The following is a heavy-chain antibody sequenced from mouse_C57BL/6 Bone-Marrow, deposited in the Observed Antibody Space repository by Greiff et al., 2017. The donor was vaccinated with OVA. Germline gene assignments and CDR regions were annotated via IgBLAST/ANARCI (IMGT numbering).Heavy chain of an antibody. D-gene: IGHD1-1*01. J-gene: IGHJ2*01. CDR1: GYTFTSYW. CDR3: ARGLTVLAPLDY. CDR2: IHPNSGST. V-gene: IGHV1-64*01. Sequence: QVQLQQSGAELVKPGASVKLSCKASGYTFTSYWMHWVKQRPGQGLEWIGMIHPNSGSTNYNEKFKSKATLTVDKSSSTAYMQLSSLTSEDSAVYYCARGLTVLAPLDYWGQGTTLTVSS.